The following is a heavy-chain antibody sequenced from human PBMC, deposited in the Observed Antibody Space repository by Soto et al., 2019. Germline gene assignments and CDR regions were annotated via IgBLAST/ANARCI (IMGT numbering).Heavy chain of an antibody. J-gene: IGHJ3*02. V-gene: IGHV4-59*01. Sequence: PSETLSLTCTVSGGSITSYYWSWIRQPPGKGLKWIRYIHYSRSTNYNPTLKSRVTISVDTSKNQFSLKLSSVTAADTVVYYCARERGATYDAFDIWGQGTMVTVSS. CDR3: ARERGATYDAFDI. D-gene: IGHD1-26*01. CDR1: GGSITSYY. CDR2: IHYSRST.